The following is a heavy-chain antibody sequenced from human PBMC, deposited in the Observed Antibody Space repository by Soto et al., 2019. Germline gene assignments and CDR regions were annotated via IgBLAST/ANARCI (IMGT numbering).Heavy chain of an antibody. CDR3: ARRANKALFGVVTERSASDI. D-gene: IGHD3-3*01. CDR2: ISSSGSYI. Sequence: EEQLVESVGGLVKPGGSLRLSCAASGFTFSSYSLNWVRQAPGKGLEWVASISSSGSYIYYADSVKGRFTISRDNAKNSLYLQMNTLRAEDTALYYCARRANKALFGVVTERSASDIWGQGTMVTVSS. J-gene: IGHJ3*02. CDR1: GFTFSSYS. V-gene: IGHV3-21*02.